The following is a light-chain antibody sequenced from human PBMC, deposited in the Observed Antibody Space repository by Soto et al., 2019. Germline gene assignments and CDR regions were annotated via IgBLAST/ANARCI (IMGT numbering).Light chain of an antibody. V-gene: IGKV3-15*01. CDR3: QQYYNWPPIT. CDR2: GAS. CDR1: QSVSSD. Sequence: EIVMTQSPATLSVSPGERATLSCRASQSVSSDLAWYHQKPGQAPRLLIYGASTRATGIPARFSGSGSGTEFTLTISSLQSEDFAVYYCQQYYNWPPITFGQGTRLEIK. J-gene: IGKJ5*01.